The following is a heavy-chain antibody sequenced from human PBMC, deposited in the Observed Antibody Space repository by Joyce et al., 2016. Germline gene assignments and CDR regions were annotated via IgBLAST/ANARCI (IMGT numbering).Heavy chain of an antibody. CDR1: EFTFNSYW. D-gene: IGHD2-2*01. J-gene: IGHJ4*02. CDR3: ARANGVPAALRFEF. CDR2: IKRDGSES. Sequence: EVQLVESGGGLVQSGGSLRLSCEASEFTFNSYWMSWVRQAPGKGLECVATIKRDGSESYYVDYVKGRFTLSRDNAKNSLYLQMNSLRAEDAAMYYCARANGVPAALRFEFWGRGTQVTVSS. V-gene: IGHV3-7*05.